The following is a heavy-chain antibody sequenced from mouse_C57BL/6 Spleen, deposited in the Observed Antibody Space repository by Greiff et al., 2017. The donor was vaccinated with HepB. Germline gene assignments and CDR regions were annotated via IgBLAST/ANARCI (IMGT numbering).Heavy chain of an antibody. V-gene: IGHV5-9-1*02. CDR3: TRAGVGHYYGSSYDWYFDV. CDR1: GFTFSSYA. D-gene: IGHD1-1*01. Sequence: EVKLVESGEGLVKPGGSLKLSCAASGFTFSSYAMSWVRQTPETRLEWVAYLSRGGVYIYYADTVKGRFTISRDNARNTLYLQMSSLKSEDTAMYYCTRAGVGHYYGSSYDWYFDVWGTGTTVTVAS. J-gene: IGHJ1*03. CDR2: LSRGGVYI.